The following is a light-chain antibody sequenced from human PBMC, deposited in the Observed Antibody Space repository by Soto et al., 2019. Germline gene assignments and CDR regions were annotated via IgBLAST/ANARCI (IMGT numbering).Light chain of an antibody. CDR2: DGG. J-gene: IGLJ1*01. V-gene: IGLV3-21*02. CDR1: NIGGKS. Sequence: SYELTQPPSVSVAPGQTARITCGGNNIGGKSLHWYQQKPGQAPVLVVYDGGDRPSGIPERFSGSNSGNTATLTISRVEAGDEADYYCQVWDNNYDHYVFGTGTKVTVL. CDR3: QVWDNNYDHYV.